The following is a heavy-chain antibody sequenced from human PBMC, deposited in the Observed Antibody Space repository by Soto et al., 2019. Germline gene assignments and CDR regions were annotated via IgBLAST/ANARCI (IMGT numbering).Heavy chain of an antibody. V-gene: IGHV4-39*01. Sequence: SETLSLTCTVSGGSISSSSYYWGWIRQPPGKGLEWIGSIYYSGSTYYNPSLKSRVTISVDTSKNQFSLKLSSVTAADTAVYYCARGRDPYYYDSSGYYAFGYYYGMDVWGQGTTVT. D-gene: IGHD3-22*01. CDR2: IYYSGST. CDR1: GGSISSSSYY. J-gene: IGHJ6*02. CDR3: ARGRDPYYYDSSGYYAFGYYYGMDV.